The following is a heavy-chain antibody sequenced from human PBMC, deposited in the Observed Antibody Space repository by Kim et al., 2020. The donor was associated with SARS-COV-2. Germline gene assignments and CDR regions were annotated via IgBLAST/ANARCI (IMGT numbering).Heavy chain of an antibody. J-gene: IGHJ4*03. Sequence: GESLNISCPGSGYTFSKYWLGGVRQTPDKGLGWVGINYPDDSDTKDSPSFQGRVIIAADTSSSTAFLQWRSLQASDTAMYYCAKTSRTGLATGY. V-gene: IGHV5-51*01. CDR3: AKTSRTGLATGY. CDR1: GYTFSKYW. CDR2: NYPDDSDT.